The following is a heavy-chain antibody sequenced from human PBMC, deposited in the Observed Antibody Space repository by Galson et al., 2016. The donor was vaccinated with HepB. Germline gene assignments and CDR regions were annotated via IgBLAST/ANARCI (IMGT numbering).Heavy chain of an antibody. J-gene: IGHJ4*02. CDR2: IYLGGTT. D-gene: IGHD3-22*01. CDR3: ARGGYYMNFEY. CDR1: GGSVSSDY. Sequence: ETLSLTCSVFGGSVSSDYWTWIRQPPGKGLEWIGYIYLGGTTRYNPALRSRITISADTSKNHFSLNLTSVTAADSAMYYCARGGYYMNFEYWGQGILVTVSA. V-gene: IGHV4-59*02.